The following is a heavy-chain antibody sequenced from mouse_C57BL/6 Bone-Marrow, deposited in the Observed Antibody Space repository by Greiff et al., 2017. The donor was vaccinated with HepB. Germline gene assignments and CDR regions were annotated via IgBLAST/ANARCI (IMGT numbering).Heavy chain of an antibody. V-gene: IGHV3-6*01. CDR1: GYSITSGYY. J-gene: IGHJ4*01. CDR3: AREGIRVVARDYAMDY. D-gene: IGHD1-1*01. CDR2: ISYDGSN. Sequence: EVKLVESGPGLVKPSQSLSLTCSVTGYSITSGYYWNWIRQFPGNKLEWMGYISYDGSNNYNPSLKNRISITRDTSKNQFFLKLNSVTTEDTATYYCAREGIRVVARDYAMDYWGQGTSVTVSS.